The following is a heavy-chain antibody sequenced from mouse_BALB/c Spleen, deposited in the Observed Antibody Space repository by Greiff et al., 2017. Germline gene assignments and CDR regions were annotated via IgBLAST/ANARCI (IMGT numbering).Heavy chain of an antibody. D-gene: IGHD1-1*01. CDR3: TRYYGSSYWFAY. V-gene: IGHV1-5*01. CDR2: IYPGNSDT. CDR1: GYSFTSYW. J-gene: IGHJ3*01. Sequence: VQLKESGTVLARPGASVKMSCKASGYSFTSYWMHWVKQRPGQGLEWIGAIYPGNSDTSYNQKFKGKAKLTAVTSASTAYMELSSLTNEDSAVYYCTRYYGSSYWFAYWGQGTLVTVSA.